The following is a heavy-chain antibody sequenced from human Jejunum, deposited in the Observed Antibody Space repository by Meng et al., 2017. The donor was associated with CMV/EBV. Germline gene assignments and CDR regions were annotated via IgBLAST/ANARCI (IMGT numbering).Heavy chain of an antibody. Sequence: SGFTFSSDWMNWVRQVPGKGLDWVANIKQDGSERYYVESVKGRFTISRNNAKNSLFLQMDGLRAEDTAVYYCARQKCGGDCDMDVWGQGTTVTVSS. CDR3: ARQKCGGDCDMDV. V-gene: IGHV3-7*01. J-gene: IGHJ6*02. CDR2: IKQDGSER. D-gene: IGHD2-21*01. CDR1: GFTFSSDW.